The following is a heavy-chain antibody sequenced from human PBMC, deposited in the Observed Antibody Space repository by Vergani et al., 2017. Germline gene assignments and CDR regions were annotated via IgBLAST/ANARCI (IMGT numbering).Heavy chain of an antibody. CDR3: ARDFLTRVTTLDYYYMGV. V-gene: IGHV3-30*03. J-gene: IGHJ6*03. Sequence: QVQLVESGGGEVQPGRSLRLSCSAAGCPFSDYGVHWVRQAPGKGLEWGSVISYDGNKKNYADSVKGRFTISRDNSKNTLYLEMNALRAEDTAVYYCARDFLTRVTTLDYYYMGVWGKGTTVTVSS. CDR1: GCPFSDYG. D-gene: IGHD1-1*01. CDR2: ISYDGNKK.